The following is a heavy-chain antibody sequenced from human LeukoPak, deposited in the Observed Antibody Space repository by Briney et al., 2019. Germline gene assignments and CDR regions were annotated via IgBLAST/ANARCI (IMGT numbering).Heavy chain of an antibody. CDR2: IYYTGDS. D-gene: IGHD6-6*01. Sequence: SETVSLTCTVSGAAIFGSYWSWIRQPPGKGLEWIGYIYYTGDSNYNPSLKSRATISLDTSRSQFSLMLSSVTAADTAIYYCARHSFARPFDSWGQGTLVTVSS. CDR1: GAAIFGSY. J-gene: IGHJ4*02. CDR3: ARHSFARPFDS. V-gene: IGHV4-59*08.